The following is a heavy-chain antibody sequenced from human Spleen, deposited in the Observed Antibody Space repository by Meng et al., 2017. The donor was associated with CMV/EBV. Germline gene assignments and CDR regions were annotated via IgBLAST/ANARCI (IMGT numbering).Heavy chain of an antibody. CDR3: AKDITRSTTYYYYYGMDV. CDR2: ISGSGRST. D-gene: IGHD2/OR15-2a*01. J-gene: IGHJ6*02. V-gene: IGHV3-23*01. CDR1: GFTFSSYA. Sequence: GESLKISCTAPGFTFSSYAMNWVRQAPGQGLDWVSAISGSGRSTYYADSVRGRFTISRDDSKNTLYLQMSSLRAEDTAVYYCAKDITRSTTYYYYYGMDVWGQGTTVTVSS.